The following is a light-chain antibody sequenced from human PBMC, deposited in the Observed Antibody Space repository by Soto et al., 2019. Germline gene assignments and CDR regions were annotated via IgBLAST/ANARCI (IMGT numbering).Light chain of an antibody. V-gene: IGLV2-14*01. Sequence: QSVLTQPASVSGSPGQSITISCTGNSSDVGGYNYVSWYQQHPGKAPTLLIYDVSNRPSGVSNRFSGSKSGNTASLTISGIQAEDESDYYCSSYTSSSPLFGGGTKVTVL. CDR3: SSYTSSSPL. J-gene: IGLJ2*01. CDR1: SSDVGGYNY. CDR2: DVS.